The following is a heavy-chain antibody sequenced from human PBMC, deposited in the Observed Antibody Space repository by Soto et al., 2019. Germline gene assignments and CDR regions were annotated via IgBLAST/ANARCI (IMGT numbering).Heavy chain of an antibody. J-gene: IGHJ3*02. D-gene: IGHD4-17*01. CDR2: IYYSGTK. Sequence: SETLSLTCTVSGDSINNGDCYWSWLRQLPGKGLEWIGYIYYSGTKYYNPSLKSRVSMSVDTSKNQFSLNLTSVTAADTAVYYCAREKEDDSGDYNAFDIWGQGTVVTVSS. CDR3: AREKEDDSGDYNAFDI. CDR1: GDSINNGDCY. V-gene: IGHV4-31*03.